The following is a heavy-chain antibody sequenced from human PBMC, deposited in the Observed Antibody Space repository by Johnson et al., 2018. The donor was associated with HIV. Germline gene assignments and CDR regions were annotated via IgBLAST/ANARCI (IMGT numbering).Heavy chain of an antibody. V-gene: IGHV3-30*02. J-gene: IGHJ3*02. CDR2: RRYDGRNK. CDR3: ARAYSSSWYRDDAFDI. D-gene: IGHD6-13*01. Sequence: EWVAFRRYDGRNKYYVDSVKGRFTISRDNSKNTLYLQMNSLRAEDTAVYYCARAYSSSWYRDDAFDIWGQGTMVTVFS.